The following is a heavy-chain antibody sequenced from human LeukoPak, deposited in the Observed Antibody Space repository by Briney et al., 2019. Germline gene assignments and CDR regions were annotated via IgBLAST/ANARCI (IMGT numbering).Heavy chain of an antibody. J-gene: IGHJ4*02. CDR1: GFTFSSYS. CDR2: IRSSSSSI. Sequence: GGSLRLACAASGFTFSSYSMNWVRQAPGKGLEWISYIRSSSSSIFYADSVKGRFTISTDNARNSLYLQMNSLRDEDTAVYYCARDLNWGFDYWGQGILVTVSS. CDR3: ARDLNWGFDY. V-gene: IGHV3-48*02. D-gene: IGHD7-27*01.